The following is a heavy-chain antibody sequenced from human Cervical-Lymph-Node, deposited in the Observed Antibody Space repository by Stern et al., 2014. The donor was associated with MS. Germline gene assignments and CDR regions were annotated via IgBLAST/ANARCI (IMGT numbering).Heavy chain of an antibody. D-gene: IGHD1-26*01. CDR1: GFSFSNFG. V-gene: IGHV3-33*08. Sequence: VQLVESGGAVVQPGRPLRLSCAASGFSFSNFGMHWVRQAPGQGLEWVAVIWSDGSFQYYGDSVEGRFSISRDNSQNTLYLQMNSLRVEDTAVYYCARGLSGAGRYFDYWGQGSLVTVSS. CDR3: ARGLSGAGRYFDY. J-gene: IGHJ4*02. CDR2: IWSDGSFQ.